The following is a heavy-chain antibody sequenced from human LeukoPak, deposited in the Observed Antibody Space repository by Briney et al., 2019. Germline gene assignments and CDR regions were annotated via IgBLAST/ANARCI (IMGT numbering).Heavy chain of an antibody. V-gene: IGHV4-34*01. CDR1: GGSFSGYY. CDR2: INHSGST. Sequence: SETLSLTCAVYGGSFSGYYWSWIRQPPGKGLEWIGEINHSGSTNYNPSLKSRVTISVDTSKNQFSLKLSSVTAADTAVYYCARGTAQYCSSTSCYFDYWGQGTTVTVSS. J-gene: IGHJ4*03. D-gene: IGHD2-2*01. CDR3: ARGTAQYCSSTSCYFDY.